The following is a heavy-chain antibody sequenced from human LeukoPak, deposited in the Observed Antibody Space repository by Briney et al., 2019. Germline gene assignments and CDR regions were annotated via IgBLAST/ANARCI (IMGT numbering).Heavy chain of an antibody. CDR1: GFTFSNFA. CDR3: AKGSSTSYYEALDY. J-gene: IGHJ4*02. Sequence: GGSLSLSCAASGFTFSNFALSWVGQAPGKGLEWVSVISGNGGSTYYADSVKGRFTISKDNSKNTLYVQVNSLRAEDTAVYYCAKGSSTSYYEALDYWGQGTLVTVSS. V-gene: IGHV3-23*01. D-gene: IGHD2-2*01. CDR2: ISGNGGST.